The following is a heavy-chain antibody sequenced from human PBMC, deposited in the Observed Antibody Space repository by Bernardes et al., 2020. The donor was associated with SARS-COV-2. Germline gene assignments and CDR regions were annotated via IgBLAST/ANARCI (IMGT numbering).Heavy chain of an antibody. J-gene: IGHJ4*02. CDR1: GGSVSNANYY. D-gene: IGHD3-3*01. CDR2: IYYSGRT. Sequence: SETLSLTCAVSGGSVSNANYYWGWIRQPPGKGLEWIGNIYYSGRTNYNPSLKSRVTMSVNTSKNQFSLRLSSVTAADTAVYYCARLGNYDFWSGLGGDFDFWGQGTRVTVSS. CDR3: ARLGNYDFWSGLGGDFDF. V-gene: IGHV4-39*01.